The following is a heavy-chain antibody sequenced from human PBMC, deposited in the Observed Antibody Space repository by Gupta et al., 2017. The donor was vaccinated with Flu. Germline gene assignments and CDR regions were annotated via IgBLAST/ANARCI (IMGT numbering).Heavy chain of an antibody. D-gene: IGHD3-3*02. J-gene: IGHJ5*02. CDR2: ISYSGNT. V-gene: IGHV4-59*08. CDR3: ARGAFGGKSFYP. Sequence: QVRLQESGPGLVKPSETLSLTCTVSGDSMRDYYWNWIRQSPGKGLEWIGDISYSGNTRYNPSLNGRVTISIVTSKKQVSLKLTSLTAADTAVYYCARGAFGGKSFYPWGQGAVVAVSS. CDR1: GDSMRDYY.